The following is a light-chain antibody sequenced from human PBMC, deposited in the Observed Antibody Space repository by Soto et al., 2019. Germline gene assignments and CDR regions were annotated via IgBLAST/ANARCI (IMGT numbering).Light chain of an antibody. J-gene: IGKJ3*01. CDR2: GAS. Sequence: EIVLTQSPGTLSLSPGERVTLSCRASQSVSSSHLAWYQQKPGQAPRLLIYGASSRATGIPDRFSGSGSGTDFTLTISRLEPEDFAVYYCQKYGSAPLAFGPGTKVDL. CDR1: QSVSSSH. CDR3: QKYGSAPLA. V-gene: IGKV3-20*01.